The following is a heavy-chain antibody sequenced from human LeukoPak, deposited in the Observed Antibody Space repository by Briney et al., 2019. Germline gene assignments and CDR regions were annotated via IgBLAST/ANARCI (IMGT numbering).Heavy chain of an antibody. V-gene: IGHV3-74*01. J-gene: IGHJ4*02. CDR3: VRDRTGGDGHGNFDY. Sequence: TGGSLRLSCAASGFTFSSYWMHWVRQGPGKGLVWVSRVNGDGSYITYADSAKGRFTISRDIAKNTLHLQMNSLRVEDTAIYYCVRDRTGGDGHGNFDYWGQGTLVTVSS. CDR2: VNGDGSYI. CDR1: GFTFSSYW. D-gene: IGHD2-21*02.